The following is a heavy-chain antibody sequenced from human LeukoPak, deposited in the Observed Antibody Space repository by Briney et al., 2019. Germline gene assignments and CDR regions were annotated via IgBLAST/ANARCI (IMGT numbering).Heavy chain of an antibody. D-gene: IGHD5-18*01. Sequence: PGGSLRLSCAASEFTFSSYSMNWVRQAPGKGLVWVSHINSDGSITSYADSVKGRFTISRDNAKNTLYLQMNSLRAEDTAVYYCARDAVDTANAVWGQGTTVTVSS. CDR3: ARDAVDTANAV. V-gene: IGHV3-74*01. CDR1: EFTFSSYS. J-gene: IGHJ6*02. CDR2: INSDGSIT.